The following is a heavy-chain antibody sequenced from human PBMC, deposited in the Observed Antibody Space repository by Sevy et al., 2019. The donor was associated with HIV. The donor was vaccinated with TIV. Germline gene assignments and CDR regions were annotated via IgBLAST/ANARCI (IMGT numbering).Heavy chain of an antibody. CDR1: GFTFSHYW. V-gene: IGHV3-7*03. J-gene: IGHJ6*02. D-gene: IGHD1-26*01. CDR3: ARDCNSATCLWGLDV. CDR2: IKGDGSEK. Sequence: GGSLRLSCAASGFTFSHYWMTWVRQAPGKGPEWVANIKGDGSEKYYVDSVRGRFTISRDNAKNSLYLQMNSLRGEDTALYYCARDCNSATCLWGLDVWGQGTTVTVYS.